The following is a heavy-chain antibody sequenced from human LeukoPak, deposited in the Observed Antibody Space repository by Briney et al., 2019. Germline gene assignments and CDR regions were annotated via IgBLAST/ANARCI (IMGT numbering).Heavy chain of an antibody. D-gene: IGHD6-6*01. CDR2: IYTSGTT. CDR1: GDSISNYY. V-gene: IGHV4-4*07. Sequence: SETLSLTCTVSGDSISNYYWSWIRQPAGKGLEWIGRIYTSGTTNYNPSLKSRATMSVDTSKNQFSLNLSSVAAADTAMYYCARESYASSYVFDYWGQGILVTVSS. CDR3: ARESYASSYVFDY. J-gene: IGHJ4*02.